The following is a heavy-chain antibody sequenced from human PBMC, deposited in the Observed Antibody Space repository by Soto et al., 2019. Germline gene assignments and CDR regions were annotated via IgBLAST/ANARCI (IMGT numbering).Heavy chain of an antibody. V-gene: IGHV1-69*08. CDR2: IVPMLRIT. Sequence: QVQLVQSGAEVKKPGSSLRVSCETSGGTSTIYTITWVRQARGQGLQWMGRIVPMLRITNYTPDFQGRLTMTAYTSSGTAHMELSRLTSEDTAVYYCATEKYGAGRVGVFDWGQGTLVSVSS. J-gene: IGHJ4*02. D-gene: IGHD1-26*01. CDR1: GGTSTIYT. CDR3: ATEKYGAGRVGVFD.